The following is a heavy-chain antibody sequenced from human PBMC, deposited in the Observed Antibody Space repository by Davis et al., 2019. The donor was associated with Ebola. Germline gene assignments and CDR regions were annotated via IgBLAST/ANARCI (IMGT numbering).Heavy chain of an antibody. D-gene: IGHD4-23*01. CDR1: GGTFSSYA. V-gene: IGHV1-18*01. Sequence: ASVKVSCKASGGTFSSYAISWVRQAPGQGLEWMGWISAYNGNTNYAQKLQGRVTMTTDTSTSTAYMELRSLRSDDTAVYYCARVVTVGIDAFDIWGQGTMVTVSS. J-gene: IGHJ3*02. CDR3: ARVVTVGIDAFDI. CDR2: ISAYNGNT.